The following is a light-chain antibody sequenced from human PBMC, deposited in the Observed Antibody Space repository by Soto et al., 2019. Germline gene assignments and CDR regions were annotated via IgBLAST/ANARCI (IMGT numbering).Light chain of an antibody. CDR1: QSISSY. V-gene: IGKV1-39*01. Sequence: DIQMTQSPSSLSASVGDRVTITCRASQSISSYLNWYQQKPGKAPKLLIYAASSLQSGVPSRFSGSGSGTDFTLTISSLQPDDSGTYFCQQSYMTPRTFGQGTKVDIK. CDR3: QQSYMTPRT. CDR2: AAS. J-gene: IGKJ1*01.